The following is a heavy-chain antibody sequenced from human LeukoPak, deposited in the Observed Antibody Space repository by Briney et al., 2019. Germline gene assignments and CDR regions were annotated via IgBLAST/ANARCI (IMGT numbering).Heavy chain of an antibody. CDR3: ARGGSYSPSLDV. CDR1: GGTFSSYA. Sequence: GASVKVSCKASGGTFSSYAISWVRQAPGQGLEWMGRIIPILGIANYAQKFQGRVTITADKSTSTAYMELSSLRSEDTAVYYCARGGSYSPSLDVWGKGTTVTVSS. D-gene: IGHD1-26*01. V-gene: IGHV1-69*04. CDR2: IIPILGIA. J-gene: IGHJ6*04.